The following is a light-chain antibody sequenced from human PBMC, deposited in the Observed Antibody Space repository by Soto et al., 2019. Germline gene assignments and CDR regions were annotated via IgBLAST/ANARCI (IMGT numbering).Light chain of an antibody. CDR2: DVS. V-gene: IGLV2-11*01. J-gene: IGLJ3*02. CDR1: SSDVGDYDF. CDR3: CSYAGGHTWV. Sequence: QSVLTQPRSVSGSPGQSVTLSCTGTSSDVGDYDFVSWYRHHPGKVPKLMIFDVSGRLSGVPHRFSGSKSGNTASLTISGLQAEDEGIYYCCSYAGGHTWVFGGGTKVTVL.